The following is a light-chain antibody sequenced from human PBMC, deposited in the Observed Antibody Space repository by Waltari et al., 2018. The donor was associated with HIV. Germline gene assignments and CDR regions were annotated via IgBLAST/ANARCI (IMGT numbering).Light chain of an antibody. CDR1: HRGLGCNKF. CDR3: SSYAGINTYVL. CDR2: EVY. Sequence: SALTPPPSAARSPGPSSPHSLQGNHRGLGCNKFVPLYQQYPGKAPRLMIYEVYKRPSGVPHRFSGSKSGNTASLTVSGLQAEDEANYYCSSYAGINTYVLFGGGTKLTVL. V-gene: IGLV2-8*01. J-gene: IGLJ2*01.